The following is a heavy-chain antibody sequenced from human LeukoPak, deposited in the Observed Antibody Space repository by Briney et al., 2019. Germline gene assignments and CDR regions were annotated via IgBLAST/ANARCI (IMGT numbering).Heavy chain of an antibody. CDR2: ISAHNGNT. V-gene: IGHV1-18*04. Sequence: GASVKVSCKASGYTYSSYGISWVRQAPGQGLEWMGWISAHNGNTDYAQMLQDRVTMTTDTSTNTAYMELRNLRSDDTALYFCARADYSSGWYGSDCWGQGTLVTVSS. CDR1: GYTYSSYG. J-gene: IGHJ4*02. D-gene: IGHD6-19*01. CDR3: ARADYSSGWYGSDC.